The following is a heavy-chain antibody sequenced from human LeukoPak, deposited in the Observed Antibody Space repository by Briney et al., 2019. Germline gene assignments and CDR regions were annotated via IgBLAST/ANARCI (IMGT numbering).Heavy chain of an antibody. CDR2: INHSGST. CDR1: GGSFSGYY. D-gene: IGHD3-10*01. V-gene: IGHV4-34*01. Sequence: SETLSLTCAVYGGSFSGYYWSWIRQPPGKGLEWIGEINHSGSTNYNPSLKSRVTISVDTSKNQFSLKLSSVTAADTAVYYCARGHRGCAPYGSGSPLGYWGQGTLVTVSS. J-gene: IGHJ4*02. CDR3: ARGHRGCAPYGSGSPLGY.